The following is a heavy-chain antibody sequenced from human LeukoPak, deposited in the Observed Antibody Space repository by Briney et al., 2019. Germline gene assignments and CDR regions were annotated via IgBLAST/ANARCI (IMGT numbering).Heavy chain of an antibody. J-gene: IGHJ6*02. D-gene: IGHD2-21*02. CDR2: ISYDGSNK. Sequence: GGSLRLSCAASGFTFSSYAMHWVRQAPGKGLEWVAVISYDGSNKYYADSVKGRFTISRDSSKNTLYLQMNSLRAEDTAVYYCARDVTFLYYYYGMDVWGQGTTVTVSS. CDR3: ARDVTFLYYYYGMDV. CDR1: GFTFSSYA. V-gene: IGHV3-30-3*01.